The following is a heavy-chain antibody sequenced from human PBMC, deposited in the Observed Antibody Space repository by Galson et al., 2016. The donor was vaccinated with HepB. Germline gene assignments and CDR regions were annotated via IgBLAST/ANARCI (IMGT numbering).Heavy chain of an antibody. CDR1: GGSISSRGYY. V-gene: IGHV4-31*03. CDR3: AGYEVVSFDY. D-gene: IGHD2-15*01. Sequence: TLSLTCTVPGGSISSRGYYWSWIRQHPRKGLEWIGYIYYSGGTHYNPSLQSRLTISLDTSKNHFSLKLDSVTAADTAVYYCAGYEVVSFDYWGQGTLVTVSS. J-gene: IGHJ4*02. CDR2: IYYSGGT.